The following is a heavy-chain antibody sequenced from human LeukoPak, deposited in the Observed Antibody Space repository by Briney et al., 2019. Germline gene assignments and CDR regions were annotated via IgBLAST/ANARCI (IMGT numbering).Heavy chain of an antibody. Sequence: LSGGSLRLSCAASGVTVSNNYMRWVRQAPGKGLEWVSLIYSGGRTDYADSVKGRFTISRDNSKNTLYLQMNSLGAEDTAVYYCARDSPYSDYLIGGAFNIWGQGTMVTVSS. V-gene: IGHV3-53*01. CDR2: IYSGGRT. J-gene: IGHJ3*02. D-gene: IGHD4-11*01. CDR1: GVTVSNNY. CDR3: ARDSPYSDYLIGGAFNI.